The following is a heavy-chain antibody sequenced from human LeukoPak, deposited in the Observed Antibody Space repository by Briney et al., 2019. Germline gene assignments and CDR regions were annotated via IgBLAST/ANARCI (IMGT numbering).Heavy chain of an antibody. CDR3: AKPAKTDYADY. Sequence: GGSLRLSCAASGFTFSNYAMNWVRQAPGKGLEWVSAISGTGGNTYCADSVKGRFTISRDNSKNTLYLQMNSLRAEDTALYYCAKPAKTDYADYWGQGTLVTVSS. D-gene: IGHD1-14*01. CDR2: ISGTGGNT. CDR1: GFTFSNYA. J-gene: IGHJ4*02. V-gene: IGHV3-23*01.